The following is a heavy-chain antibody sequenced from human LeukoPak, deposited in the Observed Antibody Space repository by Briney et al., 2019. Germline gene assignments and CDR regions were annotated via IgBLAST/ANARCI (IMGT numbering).Heavy chain of an antibody. J-gene: IGHJ3*02. V-gene: IGHV3-21*01. CDR1: GFTFSSYS. CDR3: ARDMDYDSSGLDAFDI. Sequence: GGSLRLSCAASGFTFSSYSMNWVRQAPGKGLEWVSSISSSSSYIYYADSVKGRFTISIDNAKNSLYLQMNSLRAEDTAVYYCARDMDYDSSGLDAFDIWGQETMVTVSS. D-gene: IGHD3-22*01. CDR2: ISSSSSYI.